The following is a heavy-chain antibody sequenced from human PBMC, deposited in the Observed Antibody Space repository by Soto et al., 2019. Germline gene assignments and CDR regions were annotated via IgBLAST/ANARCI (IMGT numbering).Heavy chain of an antibody. J-gene: IGHJ3*02. CDR1: GGSISSGDYY. D-gene: IGHD3-16*02. CDR3: ARGSIMITFGGVIVIDAFDI. CDR2: IYYSGST. Sequence: QVQLQESGPGLVKPSQTLSLTCTVSGGSISSGDYYWSWIRQPPGKGLEWIGYIYYSGSTYYNPSIKSRVTISVDTSKNQFSLKLSSVTAADTAVYYCARGSIMITFGGVIVIDAFDIWGQGTMVTVSS. V-gene: IGHV4-30-4*01.